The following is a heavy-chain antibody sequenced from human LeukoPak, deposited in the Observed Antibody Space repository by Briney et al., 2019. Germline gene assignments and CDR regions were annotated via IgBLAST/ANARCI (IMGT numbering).Heavy chain of an antibody. CDR3: ARTKAIRSSSGYYYEYYFDY. D-gene: IGHD3-22*01. Sequence: GGSLRLSCAASGFTVSSNYMSWVRQAPGKGLEWVSIIYSGGSTYYADSVKGRFAISRDNSKNTLYLQMNSLRAEDTAVYYCARTKAIRSSSGYYYEYYFDYWGQGTLVTVSS. V-gene: IGHV3-53*01. CDR1: GFTVSSNY. J-gene: IGHJ4*02. CDR2: IYSGGST.